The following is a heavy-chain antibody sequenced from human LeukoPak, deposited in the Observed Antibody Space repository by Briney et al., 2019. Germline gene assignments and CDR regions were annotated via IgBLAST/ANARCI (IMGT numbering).Heavy chain of an antibody. CDR3: AKEMGKTLFPPFDY. Sequence: GGSLRLSCAASRLTFSSYGMHWVRQAPGKGLEWVAFIRYDGSNKYYADSVKGRFTTSRDNSTNTLYLQMNSLRAEDTAVYYCAKEMGKTLFPPFDYWGQGTLVTVSS. J-gene: IGHJ4*02. CDR2: IRYDGSNK. D-gene: IGHD1-26*01. CDR1: RLTFSSYG. V-gene: IGHV3-30*02.